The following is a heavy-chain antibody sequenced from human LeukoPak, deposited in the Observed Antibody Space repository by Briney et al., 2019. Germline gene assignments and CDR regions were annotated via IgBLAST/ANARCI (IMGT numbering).Heavy chain of an antibody. CDR3: ERHLKSQPPNY. Sequence: SVKVSFKSSVGTFSSYTISWVRQAPGQGLEWMGRIIPILGIANYAHKFQGRVTITADKSTSTAYMELSSLRSEDAAVYSCERHLKSQPPNYWGQGTLVTVSS. CDR1: VGTFSSYT. CDR2: IIPILGIA. J-gene: IGHJ4*02. V-gene: IGHV1-69*02.